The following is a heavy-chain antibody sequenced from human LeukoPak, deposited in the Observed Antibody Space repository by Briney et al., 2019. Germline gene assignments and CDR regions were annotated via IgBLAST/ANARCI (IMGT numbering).Heavy chain of an antibody. V-gene: IGHV3-73*01. CDR2: VRDRANSYAT. D-gene: IGHD6-19*01. J-gene: IGHJ4*02. Sequence: ETGGSLRLSCAASGFSFSDSPIHWVRQASGKGLEWVGRVRDRANSYATGYAASVEGRFTISRDDSENTAYLQMNSLIIEDTAVYYCTRQRPQAGTFDYWGQGVLVTVSS. CDR3: TRQRPQAGTFDY. CDR1: GFSFSDSP.